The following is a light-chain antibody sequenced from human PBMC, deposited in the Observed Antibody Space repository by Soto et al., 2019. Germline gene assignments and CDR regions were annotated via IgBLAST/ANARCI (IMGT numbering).Light chain of an antibody. V-gene: IGKV3-15*01. J-gene: IGKJ1*01. CDR1: QGIGDT. CDR2: NTS. CDR3: HHYNHWPPT. Sequence: EVVMRQSPATLSVPPGEGATLSCRASQGIGDTLAWYQHKPGQTPRLLIYNTSTRATGVPTRFSGSRSGAEYTLTINSLQSEDFAVYYCHHYNHWPPTFGQGTKVDI.